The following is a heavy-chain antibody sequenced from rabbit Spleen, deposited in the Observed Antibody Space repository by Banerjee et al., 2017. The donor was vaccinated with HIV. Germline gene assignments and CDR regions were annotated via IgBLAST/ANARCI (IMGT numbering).Heavy chain of an antibody. Sequence: QQQLEESGGGLVKPGGTLTLTCKASGIDFSSYYYMCWVRQAPGKGLEWIGTIYIDSSEAWYASWAKGRFTLSKTSSTTVTLQMTSLAAADTATYFCARCYAGVGGYFNLWGQGTLVTVS. CDR3: ARCYAGVGGYFNL. CDR1: GIDFSSYYY. CDR2: IYIDSSEA. V-gene: IGHV1S45*01. D-gene: IGHD4-2*01. J-gene: IGHJ4*01.